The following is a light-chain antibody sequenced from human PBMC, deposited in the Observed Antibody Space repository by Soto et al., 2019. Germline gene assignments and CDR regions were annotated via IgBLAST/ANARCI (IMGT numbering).Light chain of an antibody. J-gene: IGLJ1*01. CDR3: GTWDSSLSAGYV. CDR2: ENN. V-gene: IGLV1-51*02. CDR1: SSNIGNNY. Sequence: SVLKQPPAVSAAPGQKVTISCSGSSSNIGNNYVSWYQQLPGTAPKLLIYENNKRPSGIPDRFSGSKSGTSATLGITGLQTGDEADYYCGTWDSSLSAGYVFGTGTKVTVL.